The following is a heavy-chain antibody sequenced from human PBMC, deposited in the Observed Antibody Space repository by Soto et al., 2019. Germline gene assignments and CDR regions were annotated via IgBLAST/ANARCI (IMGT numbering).Heavy chain of an antibody. CDR2: IYPGDSDT. D-gene: IGHD4-17*01. Sequence: GESLKISCKGSGYSFTSYWIGWVRQMPGKGLEWMGIIYPGDSDTRYSPSFQGQVTISADKSISTAYLQWSSLKASDTAMYYCARHAGITTEPNWFDPWGQGTLVTVSS. V-gene: IGHV5-51*01. CDR1: GYSFTSYW. CDR3: ARHAGITTEPNWFDP. J-gene: IGHJ5*02.